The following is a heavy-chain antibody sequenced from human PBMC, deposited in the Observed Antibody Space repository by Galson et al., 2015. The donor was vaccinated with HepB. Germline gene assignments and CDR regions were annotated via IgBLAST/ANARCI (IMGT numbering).Heavy chain of an antibody. V-gene: IGHV3-33*01. CDR1: GLTFSSYG. J-gene: IGHJ6*02. CDR3: ARDHIVPAAITDTKENYYYYGMDV. CDR2: IWYDGSNK. D-gene: IGHD2-2*01. Sequence: SLRLSCAASGLTFSSYGMHWVRQAPGKGLEWVAVIWYDGSNKYYADSVKGRFTISRDNSKNTLYLQMNSLRAEDTAVYYCARDHIVPAAITDTKENYYYYGMDVWGQGTTVTVSS.